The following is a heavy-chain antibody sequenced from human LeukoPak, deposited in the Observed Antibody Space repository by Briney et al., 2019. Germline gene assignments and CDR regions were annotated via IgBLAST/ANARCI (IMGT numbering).Heavy chain of an antibody. CDR1: GFTFSSYA. V-gene: IGHV3-23*01. J-gene: IGHJ4*02. D-gene: IGHD2/OR15-2a*01. Sequence: GGSLRLSCAASGFTFSSYAMSWVRQAPGKGLEWVSTLTGSGASTYYADSVKGRFTISRDNSKNTLYLQMNSLRAEDTAVYYCAKDYFLIDYWGQGTLVTISS. CDR3: AKDYFLIDY. CDR2: LTGSGAST.